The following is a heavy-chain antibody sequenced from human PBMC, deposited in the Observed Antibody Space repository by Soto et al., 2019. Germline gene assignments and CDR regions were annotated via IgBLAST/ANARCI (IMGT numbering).Heavy chain of an antibody. CDR1: AYPFTSYG. V-gene: IGHV1-18*01. CDR2: ISVYNGNT. D-gene: IGHD2-15*01. Sequence: QVQLVQSGVEVKNPGASVRVSCKASAYPFTSYGISWVRQAPGQGLEWMGWISVYNGNTNYAREFQGRVTLTTDTSTSTAYMELRSLRSDDTAVYYCARGFLSVLRYYFYGLDVWGQGTTVIVSS. CDR3: ARGFLSVLRYYFYGLDV. J-gene: IGHJ6*02.